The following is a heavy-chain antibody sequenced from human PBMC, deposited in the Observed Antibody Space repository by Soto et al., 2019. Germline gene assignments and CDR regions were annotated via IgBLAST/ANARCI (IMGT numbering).Heavy chain of an antibody. CDR1: GFTFSSYA. Sequence: QVQLVESGGGVVQPGRSLRLSCAASGFTFSSYAMHWVRQAPGKGLEWVAIISYDGSNKYYADSVKGRFTISRDNSKNTLYLQMNSLRAEDTAVYYCARVLAARIVLVPAAISPLPLSWGQGTLVTVSS. CDR3: ARVLAARIVLVPAAISPLPLS. V-gene: IGHV3-30-3*01. D-gene: IGHD2-2*01. CDR2: ISYDGSNK. J-gene: IGHJ5*02.